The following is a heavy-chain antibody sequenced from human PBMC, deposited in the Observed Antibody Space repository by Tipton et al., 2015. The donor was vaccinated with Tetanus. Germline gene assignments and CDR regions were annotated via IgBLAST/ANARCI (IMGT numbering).Heavy chain of an antibody. CDR2: IYYSGST. CDR3: ARATEHDIMTGYDN. D-gene: IGHD3-9*01. J-gene: IGHJ4*02. Sequence: PGLVKPSQTLSLTCSVSGASISSGGYFWNWIRHHPGKGLEWIGYIYYSGSTYYNPSLKSRVTISVDTSTNQFFLKLTSVTAADTAVYYCARATEHDIMTGYDNWGPGTQVTASS. CDR1: GASISSGGYF. V-gene: IGHV4-31*02.